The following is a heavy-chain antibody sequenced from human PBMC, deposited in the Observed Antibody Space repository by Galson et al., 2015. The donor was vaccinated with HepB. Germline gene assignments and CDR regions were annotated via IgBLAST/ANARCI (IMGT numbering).Heavy chain of an antibody. J-gene: IGHJ6*02. CDR2: IYTSGST. CDR1: GGSISSYY. Sequence: SETLSLTCTVSGGSISSYYWSWIRQPAGKGLEWIGRIYTSGSTNYNPSLKSRVTMSVDTSKNQFSLKLSSVTAADTAVYYCARDRDGVWDSSGYYYYYYGMDVWGQGTTVTVSS. V-gene: IGHV4-4*07. CDR3: ARDRDGVWDSSGYYYYYYGMDV. D-gene: IGHD3-22*01.